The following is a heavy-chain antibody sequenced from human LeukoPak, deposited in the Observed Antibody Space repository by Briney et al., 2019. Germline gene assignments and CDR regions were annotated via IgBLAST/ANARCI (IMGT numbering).Heavy chain of an antibody. V-gene: IGHV4-39*07. CDR1: GGSISSSSYY. D-gene: IGHD3-9*01. CDR2: IYYSGST. CDR3: ARFYYDILTGQPAEFDY. J-gene: IGHJ4*02. Sequence: PSETLSLTCTVSGGSISSSSYYWGWIRQPPGKGLEWIGSIYYSGSTYYNPSLKSRVTISVDTSKNQFSLKLSSVTAADTAVYYCARFYYDILTGQPAEFDYWGQGTLVTVSS.